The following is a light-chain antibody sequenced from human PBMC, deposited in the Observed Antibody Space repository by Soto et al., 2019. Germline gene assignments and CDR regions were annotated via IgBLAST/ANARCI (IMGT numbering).Light chain of an antibody. CDR1: QTISSY. CDR2: AAS. V-gene: IGKV1-39*01. Sequence: DIQMTQSPSSLSASVGDRVTITCRASQTISSYLNWYQQKPGKAPNLLIYAASSLQSGVPSRFSGSGSGTDFTLTISSLQPADFATYYFQQSYSTPLTFGGGTKVEIK. J-gene: IGKJ4*01. CDR3: QQSYSTPLT.